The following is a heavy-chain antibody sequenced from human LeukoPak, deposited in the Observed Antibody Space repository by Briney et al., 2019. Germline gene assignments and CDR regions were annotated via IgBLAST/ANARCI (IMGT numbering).Heavy chain of an antibody. CDR3: ARETLLVPIFDY. CDR1: GFTFNSYA. D-gene: IGHD2-21*01. J-gene: IGHJ4*02. V-gene: IGHV3-23*01. Sequence: GGSLRLSCAASGFTFNSYAMNWVRQAPGKGLEWVSAISGSGGSTYYADSVKGRFTISRDNAKNSLYLQMNSLRAEDTAVYYCARETLLVPIFDYWGQGTLVTVSS. CDR2: ISGSGGST.